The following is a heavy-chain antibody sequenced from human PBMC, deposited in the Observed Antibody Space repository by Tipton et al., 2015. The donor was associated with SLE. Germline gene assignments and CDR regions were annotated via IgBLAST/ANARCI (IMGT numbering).Heavy chain of an antibody. CDR2: IRYDGSNK. J-gene: IGHJ5*02. Sequence: GSLRLSCAASGFTFSSYGMHWVRQAPGKGLEWVAFIRYDGSNKYYADSVKGRFTISRDNSKNTLYLQMNSLRAEDTAVYYCAKEGDYYGSGSYYNTLRWFDPWGQGTLVTVSS. D-gene: IGHD3-10*01. V-gene: IGHV3-30*02. CDR3: AKEGDYYGSGSYYNTLRWFDP. CDR1: GFTFSSYG.